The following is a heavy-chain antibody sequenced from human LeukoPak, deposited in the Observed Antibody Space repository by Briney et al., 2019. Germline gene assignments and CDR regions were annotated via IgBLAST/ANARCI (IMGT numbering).Heavy chain of an antibody. CDR1: GFTFSSYA. Sequence: PGGSLRLSCAASGFTFSSYAMSWVRQAPGKGLEWVSAISGSGGSTYYADSVKGRFTISRDNAKNTLYLQMNSLRAEDTAVYYCARDRFTMIAAPPDYWGQGTLVTVSS. CDR2: ISGSGGST. J-gene: IGHJ4*02. V-gene: IGHV3-23*01. D-gene: IGHD3-22*01. CDR3: ARDRFTMIAAPPDY.